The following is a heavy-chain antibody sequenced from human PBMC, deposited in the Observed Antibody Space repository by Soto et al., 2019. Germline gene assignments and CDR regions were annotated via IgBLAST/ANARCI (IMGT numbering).Heavy chain of an antibody. CDR2: INHSGST. Sequence: SETLSLTCAVYGGSFSGYYWSWIRQPPGKGLEWIGEINHSGSTNYNPSLKSRVTISVDTSKNQFSLKLSSVTAADTAVYYCERGMVFGVVPLDYWGQGTLVTVSS. D-gene: IGHD3-3*01. V-gene: IGHV4-34*01. CDR1: GGSFSGYY. J-gene: IGHJ4*02. CDR3: ERGMVFGVVPLDY.